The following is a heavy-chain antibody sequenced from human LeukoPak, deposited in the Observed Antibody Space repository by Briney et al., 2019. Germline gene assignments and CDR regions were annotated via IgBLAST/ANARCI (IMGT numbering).Heavy chain of an antibody. CDR1: GGTFSSYA. CDR3: ARDSADIVVVPAAMRRFDY. CDR2: IIPIFGTA. D-gene: IGHD2-2*01. Sequence: ASVKVSCKASGGTFSSYAISWVRRAPGQGREWMGRIIPIFGTANYAQKFQGRVTITTDESTSTAYMELSRLRSEDTAVYYCARDSADIVVVPAAMRRFDYWGQGTLVTVSS. J-gene: IGHJ4*02. V-gene: IGHV1-69*05.